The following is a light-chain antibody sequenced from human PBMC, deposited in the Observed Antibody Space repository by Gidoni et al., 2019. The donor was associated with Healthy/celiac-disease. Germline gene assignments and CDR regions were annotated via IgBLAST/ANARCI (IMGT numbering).Light chain of an antibody. V-gene: IGKV3-15*01. CDR1: QSVSSN. CDR2: GAS. Sequence: EIVMTQSPATLSVSQGERATLSCRASQSVSSNLAWYQQKPGQAHRLLSYGASTRATGIPARCSGSGSGTEVTLTISSLQYEDFAVYYCQQYNNWPPYTFGQGTKLEIK. J-gene: IGKJ2*01. CDR3: QQYNNWPPYT.